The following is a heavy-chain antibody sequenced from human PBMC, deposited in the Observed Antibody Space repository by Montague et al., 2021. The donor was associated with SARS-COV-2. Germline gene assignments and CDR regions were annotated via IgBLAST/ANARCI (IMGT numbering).Heavy chain of an antibody. J-gene: IGHJ4*02. Sequence: SETLSLTCAVYGGSFSGYYWSWIRQPPGKGLEWIGEINHSGSTNYNPSLKSRVTISVDTSKNQFSLKLSFVTAADTAVYYCARGSRQWLVRPPHYYYFDYWGQGTLVTVSS. CDR3: ARGSRQWLVRPPHYYYFDY. V-gene: IGHV4-34*01. D-gene: IGHD6-19*01. CDR1: GGSFSGYY. CDR2: INHSGST.